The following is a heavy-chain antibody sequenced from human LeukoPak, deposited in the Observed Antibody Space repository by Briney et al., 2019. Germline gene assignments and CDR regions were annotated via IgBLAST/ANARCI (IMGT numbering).Heavy chain of an antibody. CDR1: GFTFSSYA. CDR2: ISGSGVST. D-gene: IGHD6-19*01. V-gene: IGHV3-23*01. Sequence: GGSLRLSCAASGFTFSSYAVSWVRQAPGKGLEWVSAISGSGVSTYYADSVKGRFTISRDNSKNTLYLQMNSLRAEDTAVYYCARGHSGWYDYWGQGTLVTVSS. CDR3: ARGHSGWYDY. J-gene: IGHJ4*02.